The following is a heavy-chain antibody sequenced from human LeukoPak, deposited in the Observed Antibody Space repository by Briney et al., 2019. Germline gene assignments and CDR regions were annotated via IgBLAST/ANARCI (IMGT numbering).Heavy chain of an antibody. CDR3: ARRRPYDSSPFDY. CDR1: GYSFTTFW. CDR2: IYPGDFDT. D-gene: IGHD3-22*01. V-gene: IGHV5-51*01. Sequence: GESLKISCKGYGYSFTTFWIGWVRQMPGKGLEWMGIIYPGDFDTRYSPSFQGQVTISADKSISTAYLQWSSLKASDTAMYYCARRRPYDSSPFDYWGQGTLVTVSS. J-gene: IGHJ4*02.